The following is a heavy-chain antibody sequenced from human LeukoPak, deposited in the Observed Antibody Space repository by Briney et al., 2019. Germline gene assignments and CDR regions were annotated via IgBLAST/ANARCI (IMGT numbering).Heavy chain of an antibody. CDR3: ATYSSLNRREFQY. V-gene: IGHV3-23*01. CDR2: ISGSGDST. J-gene: IGHJ1*01. D-gene: IGHD3-22*01. Sequence: PGGSLRLSCAGSGFAFSSYAMSWVRQAPGKGLEWVSAISGSGDSTYYADSVKGRFTSSRDNSKNTLYLQMSSLRAEDTAVYYCATYSSLNRREFQYWGQGTLLTVSS. CDR1: GFAFSSYA.